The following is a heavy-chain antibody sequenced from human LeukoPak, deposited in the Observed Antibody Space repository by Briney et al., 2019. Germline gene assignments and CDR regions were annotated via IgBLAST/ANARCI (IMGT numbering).Heavy chain of an antibody. V-gene: IGHV4-59*08. J-gene: IGHJ6*02. CDR1: GGSITSYY. CDR2: IYYSGST. Sequence: SETLSLTCTVSGGSITSYYWSWIRQPPGKALEWIGYIYYSGSTNYNPSLKSRVTISVDTSKNQFSLKLSSVTAADTAVYYCARVSLTGGYYYYGMDVWGQGTTVTVSS. CDR3: ARVSLTGGYYYYGMDV. D-gene: IGHD7-27*01.